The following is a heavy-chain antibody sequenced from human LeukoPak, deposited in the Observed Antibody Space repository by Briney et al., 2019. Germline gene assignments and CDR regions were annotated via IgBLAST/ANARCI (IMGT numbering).Heavy chain of an antibody. CDR2: ISGSGGST. Sequence: QSGGSLRLSCAASGFTFSTYAMSWVRQAPGKGLEWASAISGSGGSTYYADSVKGRFTISRDNSKNTLYLQMNSLRAEDTAVYYCAKGLSRGYYYGMDVWGQGTTVTVSS. CDR1: GFTFSTYA. V-gene: IGHV3-23*01. J-gene: IGHJ6*02. CDR3: AKGLSRGYYYGMDV. D-gene: IGHD3-16*02.